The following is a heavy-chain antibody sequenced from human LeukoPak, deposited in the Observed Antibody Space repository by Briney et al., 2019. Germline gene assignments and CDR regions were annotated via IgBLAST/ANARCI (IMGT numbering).Heavy chain of an antibody. J-gene: IGHJ4*02. CDR1: GFTFSSYS. CDR2: ISSSSSYI. CDR3: ARVLRDYDFWSGYYTVDY. D-gene: IGHD3-3*01. Sequence: GGSLRLSCAASGFTFSSYSMNWVRQAQGKGLEWVSSISSSSSYIYYADSVKGRFTISRDNAKNSLYLQMNSLRAEDTAVYYCARVLRDYDFWSGYYTVDYWGQGTLVTVSS. V-gene: IGHV3-21*01.